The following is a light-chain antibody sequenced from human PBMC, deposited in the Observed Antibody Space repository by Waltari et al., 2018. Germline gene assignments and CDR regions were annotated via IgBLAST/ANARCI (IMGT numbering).Light chain of an antibody. CDR2: GVS. V-gene: IGKV1-12*01. CDR1: QAINNW. Sequence: DIQMTQSPSSVSASLGDRVPIACRASQAINNWLVWYQQKPGKPPRLLLNGVSSLASGVPSRFSGSGSGTDFTLTISSLQPEDFATYYCQQPYSLPLTFGGGTKVEI. J-gene: IGKJ4*01. CDR3: QQPYSLPLT.